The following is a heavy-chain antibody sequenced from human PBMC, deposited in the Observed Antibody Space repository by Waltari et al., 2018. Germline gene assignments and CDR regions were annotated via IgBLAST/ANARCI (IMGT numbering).Heavy chain of an antibody. D-gene: IGHD2-21*02. CDR2: INPSGGST. CDR3: ARGLLVVTPVGY. V-gene: IGHV1-46*01. Sequence: QVQLVQSGAEVKKPGASVKVSCKASGYTFTSYGISWVRQAPGQGLEWMGIINPSGGSTSYAQKFQGRVTMTRDTSTSTVYMELSSLRSEDTAVYYCARGLLVVTPVGYWGQGTLVTVSS. CDR1: GYTFTSYG. J-gene: IGHJ4*02.